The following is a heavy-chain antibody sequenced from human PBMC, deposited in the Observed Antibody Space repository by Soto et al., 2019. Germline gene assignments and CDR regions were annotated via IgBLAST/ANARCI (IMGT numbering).Heavy chain of an antibody. CDR2: MYHSGST. Sequence: PSETLSLTCVVSGGSISSSNWWSWVRQAPGKGLEWIGEMYHSGSTNYNPSLKSRGTISVDKSKNQFSLKLSSVTAADTAVYYCAKNAAGAFDMDVWGQGTTVTVSS. D-gene: IGHD6-25*01. CDR3: AKNAAGAFDMDV. V-gene: IGHV4-4*02. J-gene: IGHJ6*02. CDR1: GGSISSSNW.